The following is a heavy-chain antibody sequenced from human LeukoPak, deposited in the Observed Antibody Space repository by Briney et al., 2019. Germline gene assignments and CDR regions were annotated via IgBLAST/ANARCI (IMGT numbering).Heavy chain of an antibody. Sequence: SETLSLTCTVSGASITSGTYYWGRIRQPAGKGLEYIGRIYTSGTTNYNPSVKSRVTISIDTSKNQFSLTLRSVTAADTAVYYCARGLGSMLRGGSNWFDPWGQGTLVIVSS. D-gene: IGHD3-10*01. J-gene: IGHJ5*02. V-gene: IGHV4-61*02. CDR2: IYTSGTT. CDR3: ARGLGSMLRGGSNWFDP. CDR1: GASITSGTYY.